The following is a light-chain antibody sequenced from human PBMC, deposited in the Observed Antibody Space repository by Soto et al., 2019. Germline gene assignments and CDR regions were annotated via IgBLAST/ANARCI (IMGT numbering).Light chain of an antibody. J-gene: IGKJ1*01. CDR2: AAT. Sequence: DIQMTQSPSSLAASVGDRVTITCRASQGIRSDLGWFQQKPGKAPKRLIYAATTLQSGVPSRFSGSGSGTEFTLTISSLQPADFATYYCLQHSSYPRTFGRGTKVEMK. V-gene: IGKV1-17*01. CDR1: QGIRSD. CDR3: LQHSSYPRT.